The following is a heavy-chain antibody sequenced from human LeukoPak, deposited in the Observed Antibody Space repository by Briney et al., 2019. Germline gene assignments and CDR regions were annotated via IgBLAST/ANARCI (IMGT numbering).Heavy chain of an antibody. V-gene: IGHV4-59*01. CDR3: ARGSMVRGVIPYNWFDP. D-gene: IGHD3-10*01. CDR1: GGSISSCY. J-gene: IGHJ5*02. Sequence: SETLSLTCTVSGGSISSCYWSWIRQPPGKGLEWIGYIYYSGSTNYNPSLKSRVTISVDTSKNQFSLKLSSVTAADTAVYYCARGSMVRGVIPYNWFDPWGQGTLVTVSS. CDR2: IYYSGST.